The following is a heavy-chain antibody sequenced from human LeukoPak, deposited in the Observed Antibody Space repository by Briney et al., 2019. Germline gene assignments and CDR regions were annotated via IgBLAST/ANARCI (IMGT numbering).Heavy chain of an antibody. Sequence: ASVKVSCKASGYTFTSYDINWVRQATGQGLEWMGWMNPNSGNTGYAQKFQGRVTMTRNTSISTAYMELSSLRSEDTAVHYCARASYYDFWSGYYSFYMDVWGKGTTVTVSS. CDR1: GYTFTSYD. CDR3: ARASYYDFWSGYYSFYMDV. J-gene: IGHJ6*03. CDR2: MNPNSGNT. D-gene: IGHD3-3*01. V-gene: IGHV1-8*01.